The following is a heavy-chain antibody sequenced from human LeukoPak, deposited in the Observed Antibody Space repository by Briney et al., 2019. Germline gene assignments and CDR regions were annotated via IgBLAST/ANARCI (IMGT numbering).Heavy chain of an antibody. CDR1: GYSISSGYY. CDR3: ARYPIGYDILTGYRKSTYYFDY. J-gene: IGHJ4*02. D-gene: IGHD3-9*01. CDR2: IYYSGST. Sequence: SETLSLTCTVSGYSISSGYYWGWIRQPPGKGLEWIGSIYYSGSTYYNPSLKSRVTISVDTSKNQFSLKLSSVTAADTAVYYCARYPIGYDILTGYRKSTYYFDYWGQGTLVTVSS. V-gene: IGHV4-38-2*02.